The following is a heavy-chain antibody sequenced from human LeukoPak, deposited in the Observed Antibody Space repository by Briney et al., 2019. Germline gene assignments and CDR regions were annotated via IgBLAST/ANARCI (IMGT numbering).Heavy chain of an antibody. D-gene: IGHD3-22*01. J-gene: IGHJ4*02. CDR3: ARLSTIGDSSGYFVN. CDR2: INPNRGGT. CDR1: GYTFTGYY. Sequence: GASVKVSCKTSGYTFTGYYMHWVRQAPGQGLEWMGRINPNRGGTNYAQKFQGRVTMTGDTSISTAYMELSSLRSDDTAVYYCARLSTIGDSSGYFVNWGQRTLVTVSS. V-gene: IGHV1-2*06.